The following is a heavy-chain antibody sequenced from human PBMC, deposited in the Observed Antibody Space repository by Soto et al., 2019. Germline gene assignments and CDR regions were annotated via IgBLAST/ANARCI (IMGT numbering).Heavy chain of an antibody. V-gene: IGHV4-59*01. D-gene: IGHD6-13*01. J-gene: IGHJ4*02. CDR2: INYSGRT. CDR3: ARYAGSSWFDY. CDR1: GGSIYTYS. Sequence: PSETLSLTCTVSGGSIYTYSWTWIRQPAGKGLEWIGYINYSGRTNYNPSLKSRVTMSLDTSKNQFSLKLRSVTAADTALFYCARYAGSSWFDYWGQGTLVTVSS.